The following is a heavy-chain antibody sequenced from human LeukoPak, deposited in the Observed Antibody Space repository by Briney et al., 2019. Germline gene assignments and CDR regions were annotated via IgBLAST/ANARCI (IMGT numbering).Heavy chain of an antibody. V-gene: IGHV4-59*01. CDR1: GGSISSYY. Sequence: SETLSLTCTVSGGSISSYYWSWIRQPPGKGLEWIGYIYYSGNTNYNPSLKSRVTISVDTSKNQFSLKLSSVTAADTAVYYCASNRPYISRWYDNWGQGTLVTVSS. D-gene: IGHD6-13*01. CDR2: IYYSGNT. CDR3: ASNRPYISRWYDN. J-gene: IGHJ5*02.